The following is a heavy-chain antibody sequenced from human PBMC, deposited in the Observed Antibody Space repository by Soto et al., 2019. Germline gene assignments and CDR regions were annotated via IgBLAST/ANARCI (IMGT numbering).Heavy chain of an antibody. V-gene: IGHV1-69*13. CDR3: ARDGYCSGCSCCSVDY. D-gene: IGHD2-15*01. CDR2: IIPIFGTA. CDR1: GDTFSSYA. Sequence: GASVKVSCKASGDTFSSYAISWVRQAPGQGLEWMGGIIPIFGTANYAQKFQGRVTITADESTSTAYMELSSLRSEDTAVYYCARDGYCSGCSCCSVDYWGQGTLVTVSS. J-gene: IGHJ4*02.